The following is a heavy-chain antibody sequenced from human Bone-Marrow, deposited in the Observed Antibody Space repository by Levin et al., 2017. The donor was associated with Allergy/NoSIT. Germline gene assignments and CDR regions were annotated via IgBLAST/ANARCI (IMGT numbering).Heavy chain of an antibody. Sequence: GESLKISCTASGFSFSNYWMHWVRQAPGKGLVWVSRINNDGSSTSHADSVKGRFTISRDNAKNTLSLQLNSLRAEDTAVYYCARGGRWLWIDYWGQGTLVAVSS. J-gene: IGHJ4*02. CDR3: ARGGRWLWIDY. D-gene: IGHD5-24*01. CDR2: INNDGSST. CDR1: GFSFSNYW. V-gene: IGHV3-74*01.